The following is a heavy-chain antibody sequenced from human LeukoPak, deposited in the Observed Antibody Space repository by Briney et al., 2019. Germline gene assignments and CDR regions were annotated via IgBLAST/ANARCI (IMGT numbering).Heavy chain of an antibody. CDR3: ARIRFLEWGAGKYYFDY. CDR1: GGSISSYY. D-gene: IGHD3-3*01. Sequence: SETLSLTCTVSGGSISSYYWSWIRQPPGKGLEWIGYIYYSGSTNYNPSLKSRVTISVDTSKNQFSLKLSSVTAADTAVYYCARIRFLEWGAGKYYFDYWGQGTLVTVSS. J-gene: IGHJ4*02. CDR2: IYYSGST. V-gene: IGHV4-59*01.